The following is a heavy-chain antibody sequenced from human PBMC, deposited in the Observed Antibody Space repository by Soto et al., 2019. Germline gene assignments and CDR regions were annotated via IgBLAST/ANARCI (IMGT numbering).Heavy chain of an antibody. J-gene: IGHJ5*02. D-gene: IGHD6-19*01. CDR2: ISSSSSYI. CDR3: AREPQPDSSGWYGEDWFDP. V-gene: IGHV3-21*01. Sequence: GGSLRLSCAASGFTFSSYSMNWVRQAPGKGLEWVSSISSSSSYIYYADSVKGRFTISRDNAKNSLYLQMNSLRAEDTAVYYCAREPQPDSSGWYGEDWFDPWGQGTLVTVSS. CDR1: GFTFSSYS.